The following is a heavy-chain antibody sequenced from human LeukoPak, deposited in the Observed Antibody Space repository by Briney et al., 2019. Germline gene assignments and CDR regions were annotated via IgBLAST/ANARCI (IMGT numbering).Heavy chain of an antibody. V-gene: IGHV3-23*01. CDR2: ISGSGDRT. Sequence: PGGSLRLSCAASRFTFSNYAMSWVRQAPGKGLEWVSAISGSGDRTYYADSVKGRFTISRDNSKNTLYLQMSSLRAEDTALYCCAKITFGGVIVLDAFDLWGQGTMVTVSS. J-gene: IGHJ3*01. CDR1: RFTFSNYA. D-gene: IGHD3-16*02. CDR3: AKITFGGVIVLDAFDL.